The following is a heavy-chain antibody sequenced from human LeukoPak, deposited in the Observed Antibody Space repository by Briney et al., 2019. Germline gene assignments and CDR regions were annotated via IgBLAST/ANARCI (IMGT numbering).Heavy chain of an antibody. Sequence: QTLSLTCAISGDSVSSNSAAWNWIRQSPSRGLEWLGRTYYRSKWYNDYAVSVKSRITINPDTSKNQFSLQLNSVTPEDAAVYYCARGDTYYYGSGSYNHYYYYMDVWGKGTTVTISS. J-gene: IGHJ6*03. D-gene: IGHD3-10*01. CDR1: GDSVSSNSAA. V-gene: IGHV6-1*01. CDR3: ARGDTYYYGSGSYNHYYYYMDV. CDR2: TYYRSKWYN.